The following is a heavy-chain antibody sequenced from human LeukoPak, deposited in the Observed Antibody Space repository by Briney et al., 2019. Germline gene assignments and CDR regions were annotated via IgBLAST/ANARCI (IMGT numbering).Heavy chain of an antibody. D-gene: IGHD3-10*01. Sequence: SETLSLTCTVSGGPISSYYWSWIRQPSGKGLEWIGYIYYSGSTNYKPSLKSRVTISVDTSKNQFSLKLSSVTAADTAVYYCARGGYYGSGNDFRFDPWGQGTLVTVSS. V-gene: IGHV4-59*01. J-gene: IGHJ5*02. CDR1: GGPISSYY. CDR3: ARGGYYGSGNDFRFDP. CDR2: IYYSGST.